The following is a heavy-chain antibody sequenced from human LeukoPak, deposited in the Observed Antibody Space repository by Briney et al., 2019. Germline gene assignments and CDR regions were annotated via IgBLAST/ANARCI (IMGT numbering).Heavy chain of an antibody. Sequence: GGSLRLSCAAARFTFSSYAMHWVRQAPGKGLEYVSAISSNGGSTYYANSVKGRFTISRDNSKNTLYLQMGSLRAEDMAVYYCARGGRYSYYDSSGFIRPLDVWGQGTTVTVSS. D-gene: IGHD3-22*01. CDR3: ARGGRYSYYDSSGFIRPLDV. CDR1: RFTFSSYA. J-gene: IGHJ6*02. CDR2: ISSNGGST. V-gene: IGHV3-64*01.